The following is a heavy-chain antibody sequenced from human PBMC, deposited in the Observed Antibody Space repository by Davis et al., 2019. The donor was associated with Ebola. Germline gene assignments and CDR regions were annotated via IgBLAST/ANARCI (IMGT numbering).Heavy chain of an antibody. Sequence: AASVKVSCKASGYTFTGYYMHWVRQAPGQGLEWMGRINPNSGGTNYAQKFQGRVTMTRDTSISTTYMELSRLRSDDTAVYYCATSFPAGATPFDYWGQGTLVTVSS. V-gene: IGHV1-2*06. J-gene: IGHJ4*02. CDR2: INPNSGGT. D-gene: IGHD1-26*01. CDR3: ATSFPAGATPFDY. CDR1: GYTFTGYY.